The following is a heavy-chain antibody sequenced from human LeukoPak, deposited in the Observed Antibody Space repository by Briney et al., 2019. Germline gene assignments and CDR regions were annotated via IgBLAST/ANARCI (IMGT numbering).Heavy chain of an antibody. Sequence: GGSLRLSCTASGFTFGDYAVSWVRQAPGKGLEWVGFIRSKAYGGTTEYAASVKGRFSISRDDSKSIAYLQMNSLTTEDTAVYYCTRSVNIAVAGVTLDYWGQGTLVTVSS. J-gene: IGHJ4*02. D-gene: IGHD6-19*01. CDR2: IRSKAYGGTT. V-gene: IGHV3-49*04. CDR3: TRSVNIAVAGVTLDY. CDR1: GFTFGDYA.